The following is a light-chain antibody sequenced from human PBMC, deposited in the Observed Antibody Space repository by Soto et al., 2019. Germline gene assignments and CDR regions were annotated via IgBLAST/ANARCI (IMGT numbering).Light chain of an antibody. J-gene: IGLJ3*02. CDR1: SGHSSYI. CDR3: ETWNSNTRV. Sequence: QSALTQSSSASASLGSSVKLTCTLSSGHSSYIVAWHQQQPGKAPRYLMKVEGSGTYNKGSGVPYRFSGSSSGADRYLTISNLQSEDEADYYCETWNSNTRVFGGGTQLTVL. V-gene: IGLV4-60*03. CDR2: VEGSGTY.